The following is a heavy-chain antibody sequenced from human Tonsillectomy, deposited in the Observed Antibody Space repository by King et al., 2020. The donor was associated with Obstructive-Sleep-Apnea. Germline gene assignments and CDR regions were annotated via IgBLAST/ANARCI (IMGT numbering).Heavy chain of an antibody. CDR1: GGSISSSSYY. D-gene: IGHD3-9*01. Sequence: PLQESGPGLVKPSETLSLTCTVSGGSISSSSYYWGWIRQPPGKGLEWIGSIYYSGSTYYNPSLKSRVTISVDTSKNQFSLKLSSVTAADTAVYYCARDSSNYDILTGYYQKGWFDPWGQGTLVTVSS. V-gene: IGHV4-39*07. CDR3: ARDSSNYDILTGYYQKGWFDP. CDR2: IYYSGST. J-gene: IGHJ5*02.